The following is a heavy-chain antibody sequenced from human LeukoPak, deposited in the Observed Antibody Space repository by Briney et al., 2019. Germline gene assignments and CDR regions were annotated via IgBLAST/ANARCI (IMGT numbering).Heavy chain of an antibody. V-gene: IGHV3-43*02. Sequence: PGGSLRLSCAASGFTFDDYAMHWVRQAPGKGLERVSLISGDGGSTYYADSVKGRFTISRDNSKNSLYLQMNSLRTEDTALYYCAKEGRSSSWYYFDYWGQGTLVTVSS. J-gene: IGHJ4*02. D-gene: IGHD6-13*01. CDR3: AKEGRSSSWYYFDY. CDR1: GFTFDDYA. CDR2: ISGDGGST.